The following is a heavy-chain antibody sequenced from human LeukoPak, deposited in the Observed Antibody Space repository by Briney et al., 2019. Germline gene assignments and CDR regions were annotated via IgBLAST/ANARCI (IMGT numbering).Heavy chain of an antibody. CDR3: AKANIVSTIGWYFDL. CDR1: GFTLTTYT. J-gene: IGHJ2*01. D-gene: IGHD5/OR15-5a*01. V-gene: IGHV3-23*01. CDR2: ITAIGSTT. Sequence: GGSLRLSCAASGFTLTTYTIGWVRQVPGKELEWVSLITAIGSTTYYADSVKGRFTISRDSSTSTLYLQMNTLRAEDTAVYYCAKANIVSTIGWYFDLWGRGTLVTVSS.